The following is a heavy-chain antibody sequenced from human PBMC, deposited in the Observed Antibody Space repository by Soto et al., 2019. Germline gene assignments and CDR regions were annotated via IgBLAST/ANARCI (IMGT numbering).Heavy chain of an antibody. V-gene: IGHV3-33*01. CDR2: IWYDGSNK. CDR3: ARDLNYYDSSGYYNY. Sequence: PGGSLRLSCAASGFTFSSYGMHWVRQAPGKGLEWVAVIWYDGSNKYYADSVKGRFTISRDNSKNTLYLQMNSLRAEDTAVYYCARDLNYYDSSGYYNYWGQGTLVTVSS. J-gene: IGHJ4*02. CDR1: GFTFSSYG. D-gene: IGHD3-22*01.